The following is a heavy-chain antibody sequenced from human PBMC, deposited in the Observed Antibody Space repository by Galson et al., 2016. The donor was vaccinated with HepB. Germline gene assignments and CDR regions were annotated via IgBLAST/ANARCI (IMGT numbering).Heavy chain of an antibody. CDR2: IYYSGST. J-gene: IGHJ2*01. D-gene: IGHD3-22*01. Sequence: SETLSLTCTVSGGSISSSNYYWGWIRQPPGKGLEWIGSIYYSGSTYYNPSLKSRVTISVDTSKNQFSLKLSSVTAADTAVYYCARDGLRVNWYFDLWGRGTLVTVSS. CDR1: GGSISSSNYY. CDR3: ARDGLRVNWYFDL. V-gene: IGHV4-39*07.